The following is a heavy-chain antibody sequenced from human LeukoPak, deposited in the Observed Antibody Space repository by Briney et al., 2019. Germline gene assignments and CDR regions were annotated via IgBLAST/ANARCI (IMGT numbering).Heavy chain of an antibody. CDR1: GFTFSSYA. CDR2: ISYDGSNK. J-gene: IGHJ4*02. CDR3: AKDRRSRSGPFDY. Sequence: GGSLRLSCAASGFTFSSYAMHWVRQAPGKGLEWVAVISYDGSNKYYADSVKGRFTISRDNSKNKLYLQMNSLRAEDTAVYYCAKDRRSRSGPFDYWGQGTLVTVSS. D-gene: IGHD5-12*01. V-gene: IGHV3-30*04.